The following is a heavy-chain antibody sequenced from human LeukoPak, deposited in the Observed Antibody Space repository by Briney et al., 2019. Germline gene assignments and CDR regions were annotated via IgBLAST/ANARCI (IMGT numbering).Heavy chain of an antibody. CDR3: ARVRGGNRGDAFDI. V-gene: IGHV3-23*01. CDR2: ISGSGAGT. D-gene: IGHD4-23*01. Sequence: GGSLRLSCAASAFTFSSYGMGWVRQAPGKGLDWVSSISGSGAGTYYADSVKGRFTISRDNSKNTLYVQMKSLGAEDTALSYCARVRGGNRGDAFDIWGQGTMVTVSS. CDR1: AFTFSSYG. J-gene: IGHJ3*02.